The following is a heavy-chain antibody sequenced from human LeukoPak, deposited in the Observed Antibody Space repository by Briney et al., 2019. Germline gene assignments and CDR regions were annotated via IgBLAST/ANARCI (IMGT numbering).Heavy chain of an antibody. Sequence: PGGSLRLSCAASGFAFNTYAMNWVRQAPGKGLEWVSFITGSGGSTYYADSVKGRFTISRDNAKNSLYLQMDSLRVEDTALYYCARDKIVGATHFDYWGQGTLVTVSS. J-gene: IGHJ4*02. CDR3: ARDKIVGATHFDY. CDR2: ITGSGGST. CDR1: GFAFNTYA. D-gene: IGHD1-26*01. V-gene: IGHV3-23*01.